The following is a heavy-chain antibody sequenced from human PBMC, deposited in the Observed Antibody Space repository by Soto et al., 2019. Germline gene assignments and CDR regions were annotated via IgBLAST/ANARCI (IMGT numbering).Heavy chain of an antibody. Sequence: GGSLRLSCAASGFTFSSYWMSWVRQAPGKGLEWVANIKQDGSEKYYVDSVKGRFTISRDNAKNSLYLQMNSLRAEDTAVNYCARDQYSGSYYYWGQGTLVTVSS. V-gene: IGHV3-7*01. CDR2: IKQDGSEK. J-gene: IGHJ4*02. CDR3: ARDQYSGSYYY. D-gene: IGHD1-26*01. CDR1: GFTFSSYW.